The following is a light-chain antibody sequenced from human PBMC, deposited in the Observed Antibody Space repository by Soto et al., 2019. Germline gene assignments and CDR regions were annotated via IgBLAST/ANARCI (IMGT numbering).Light chain of an antibody. CDR2: DAS. CDR1: QSVSSY. J-gene: IGKJ3*01. V-gene: IGKV3-11*01. Sequence: EIVLTQSPATLSLSPGERATLSCRASQSVSSYLAWYQQKPGQAPRLLIYDASNRSTGIPARFSGSGSGTDFTLTNSSLEPEDFAVYYCQQRSNWPPFTFGPGTKVDIK. CDR3: QQRSNWPPFT.